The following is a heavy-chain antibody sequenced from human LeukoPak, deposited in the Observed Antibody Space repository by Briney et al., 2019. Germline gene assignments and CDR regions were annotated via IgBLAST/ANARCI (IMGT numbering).Heavy chain of an antibody. J-gene: IGHJ4*02. CDR3: ARVDYDSSGYYSAQRPFDY. Sequence: GRSLRLSCAASGFTFSSYAMHWVRQAPGKGLEWVAVISYDGSSKYYADSVKGRFTISRDNSKNTLYLQMNSLRAEDTAVYYCARVDYDSSGYYSAQRPFDYWGQGTLVTVSS. V-gene: IGHV3-30-3*01. D-gene: IGHD3-22*01. CDR2: ISYDGSSK. CDR1: GFTFSSYA.